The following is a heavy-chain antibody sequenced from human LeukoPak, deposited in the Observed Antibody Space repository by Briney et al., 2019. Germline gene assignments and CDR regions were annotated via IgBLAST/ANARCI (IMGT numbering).Heavy chain of an antibody. V-gene: IGHV3-23*01. Sequence: GRSLSLSCAASGFTFSSYAMNWVCQAPGPGQGLDSVGSGSGNSTYYANSANDRFTISRDNSKNTLYLQTNSLRAEDTAVYYCAKARGSSAYSDPHYWGQGSLGTVSS. CDR2: GSGSGNST. CDR3: AKARGSSAYSDPHY. CDR1: GFTFSSYA. D-gene: IGHD3-16*01. J-gene: IGHJ4*02.